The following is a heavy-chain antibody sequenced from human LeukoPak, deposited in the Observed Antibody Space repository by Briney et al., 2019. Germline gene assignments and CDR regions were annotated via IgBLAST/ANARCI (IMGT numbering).Heavy chain of an antibody. CDR3: AKGVLRYSDYDY. CDR2: ISGSGGST. V-gene: IGHV3-23*01. Sequence: GGSLRLSCAASGFTFSSYGMSWVRQAPGKGLEWVSAISGSGGSTYYADSVKGRFTISRDNSKNTLYLQTNSLRAEDTAVYYCAKGVLRYSDYDYWGQGTLVTVSS. CDR1: GFTFSSYG. J-gene: IGHJ4*02. D-gene: IGHD3-9*01.